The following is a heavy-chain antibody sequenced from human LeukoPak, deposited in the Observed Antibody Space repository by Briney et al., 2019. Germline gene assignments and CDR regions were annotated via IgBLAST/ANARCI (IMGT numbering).Heavy chain of an antibody. D-gene: IGHD6-6*01. CDR2: MNPNSGNT. CDR1: GGTFSSYA. CDR3: AKGSSIAARPGFDY. Sequence: ASVKVSCKASGGTFSSYAINWVRQATGQGLEWMGWMNPNSGNTGYAQKFQGRVTMTRNTSISTAYMELSSLRSEDTAVYYCAKGSSIAARPGFDYWGQGTLVTVSS. V-gene: IGHV1-8*02. J-gene: IGHJ4*02.